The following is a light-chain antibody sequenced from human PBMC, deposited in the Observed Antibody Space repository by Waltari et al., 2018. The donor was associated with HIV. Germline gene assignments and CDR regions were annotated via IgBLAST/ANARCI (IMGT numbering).Light chain of an antibody. V-gene: IGKV3-11*01. J-gene: IGKJ1*01. CDR3: QQRRTWPPSWT. Sequence: IVLTQSPVTLSLSPGERATLSCRASQRVGSYLAWYQQKPGQAPRLLVYDASNRATGIPARFSGSGSETDFTLTISSLEPEDFAVYYCQQRRTWPPSWTFGQGTKVEIK. CDR1: QRVGSY. CDR2: DAS.